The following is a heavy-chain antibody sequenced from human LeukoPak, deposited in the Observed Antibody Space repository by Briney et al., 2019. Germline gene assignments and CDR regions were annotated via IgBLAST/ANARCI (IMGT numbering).Heavy chain of an antibody. CDR1: GFTFSSYW. J-gene: IGHJ4*02. CDR3: ARDLFRDGYNYDYFDY. D-gene: IGHD5-24*01. Sequence: GGSLRLSCAAPGFTFSSYWMSWVRQAPGKGLEWVANIKQDGSEKYYVDSVKGRFTISRDNAKNSLYLQMNSLRAEDTAVYYCARDLFRDGYNYDYFDYWGQGTLVTVSS. CDR2: IKQDGSEK. V-gene: IGHV3-7*01.